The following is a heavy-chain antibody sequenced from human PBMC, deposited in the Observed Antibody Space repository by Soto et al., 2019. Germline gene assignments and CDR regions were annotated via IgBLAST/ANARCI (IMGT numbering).Heavy chain of an antibody. J-gene: IGHJ6*02. CDR3: ARDSSIAVAARYYSYGLDV. V-gene: IGHV6-1*01. CDR1: GDSVSSNSAA. D-gene: IGHD6-19*01. CDR2: TYYRSKWYN. Sequence: PSQTLSLTCVISGDSVSSNSAAWNWIRQSPSRGLEWLGRTYYRSKWYNDYAVSVKSRITINPDTSKNQFSLQLNSVTPEDTAVYYCARDSSIAVAARYYSYGLDVWGQGTTVTVSS.